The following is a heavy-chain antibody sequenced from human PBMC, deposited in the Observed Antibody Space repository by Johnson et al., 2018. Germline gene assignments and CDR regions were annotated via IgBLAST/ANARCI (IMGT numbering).Heavy chain of an antibody. CDR3: TSDAFDI. CDR1: GFIFSNDA. Sequence: VQLQESGGGLVQPGGSLRLSCAASGFIFSNDAMSWVRQVPGKGLEYVSAISGNGAITYYADSVKGRFTISRDNSKNTLFLQMGSLRVEDTALYYCTSDAFDIWGPGTMVTVSS. CDR2: ISGNGAIT. J-gene: IGHJ3*02. V-gene: IGHV3-64*07.